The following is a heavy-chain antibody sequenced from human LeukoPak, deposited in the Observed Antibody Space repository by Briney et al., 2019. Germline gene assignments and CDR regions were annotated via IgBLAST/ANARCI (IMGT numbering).Heavy chain of an antibody. Sequence: SETLSLTCTVSGGSISSYYWSWIRQPPGKGLEGIGYIYYSGSTNYNPSLKSRVTISVDTSKNQFSLKLSSVTAADTAVYYCAIGFGEWELPDYWGQGTLVTVSS. CDR1: GGSISSYY. D-gene: IGHD1-26*01. CDR2: IYYSGST. J-gene: IGHJ4*02. CDR3: AIGFGEWELPDY. V-gene: IGHV4-59*01.